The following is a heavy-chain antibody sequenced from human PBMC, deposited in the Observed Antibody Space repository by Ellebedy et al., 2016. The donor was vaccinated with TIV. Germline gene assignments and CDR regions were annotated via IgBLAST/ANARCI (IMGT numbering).Heavy chain of an antibody. CDR3: AKPSDPNPGYSASWATYFDY. V-gene: IGHV3-30*18. Sequence: GEPLKISXEASGFTFRRFAMHWVRQAPGKGLEWVAVVSADGSRRSYADSVKGRFTISRDNSKNTLFVQMNSLTAEDTAVYYCAKPSDPNPGYSASWATYFDYWGQGTLVTVSS. D-gene: IGHD6-13*01. CDR1: GFTFRRFA. CDR2: VSADGSRR. J-gene: IGHJ4*02.